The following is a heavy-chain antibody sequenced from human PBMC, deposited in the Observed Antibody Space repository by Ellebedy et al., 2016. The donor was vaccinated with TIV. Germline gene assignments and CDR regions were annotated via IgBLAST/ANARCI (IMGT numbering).Heavy chain of an antibody. CDR1: GFTFSSYG. CDR3: ARDVYNRFDS. J-gene: IGHJ4*02. Sequence: PGGSLRLSCAASGFTFSSYGMHWVRQAPGKWLEWVAFIWYDESKKYYGDSVKARFTISRDISKNTLYLQMNSLGAEDTAVYYCARDVYNRFDSWGQGTLVTVSS. CDR2: IWYDESKK. V-gene: IGHV3-33*01. D-gene: IGHD3-10*01.